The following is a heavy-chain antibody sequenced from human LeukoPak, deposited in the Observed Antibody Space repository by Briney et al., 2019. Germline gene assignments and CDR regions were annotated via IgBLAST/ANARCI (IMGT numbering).Heavy chain of an antibody. CDR3: AREVSATARRDY. J-gene: IGHJ4*02. D-gene: IGHD6-6*01. V-gene: IGHV3-21*01. CDR2: ISSSSSYI. Sequence: GGSLRLSCAASGFTFSSYSMNWVRHAPGKGLEWVSSISSSSSYIYYADSVKGRFTISRDNAKNSLYLQMNSLRAEDTAVYYCAREVSATARRDYWGQGTLVTVSS. CDR1: GFTFSSYS.